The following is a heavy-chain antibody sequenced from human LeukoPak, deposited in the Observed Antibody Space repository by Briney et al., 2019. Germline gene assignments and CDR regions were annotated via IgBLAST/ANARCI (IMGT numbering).Heavy chain of an antibody. J-gene: IGHJ6*02. CDR1: GFIVSTNY. V-gene: IGHV3-66*01. D-gene: IGHD4-17*01. CDR3: ARGTVTTYYGMDV. Sequence: GGSLRLSCAASGFIVSTNYMSWVRQAPGKGLEWVSVLYSGGTTYYADSVKGRFTISRDNSKNTLYLQMNSLRAEDTAVYYCARGTVTTYYGMDVWGQGTTVTVSS. CDR2: LYSGGTT.